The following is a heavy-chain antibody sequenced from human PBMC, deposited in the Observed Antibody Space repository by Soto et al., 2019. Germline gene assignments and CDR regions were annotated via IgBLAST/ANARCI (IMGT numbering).Heavy chain of an antibody. V-gene: IGHV1-69*01. J-gene: IGHJ5*02. CDR3: SRERKSIVRGVMFIWFDP. Sequence: QVQLVQSGAEVKKPGSSVKVSCKASGGTFSSYAISWVRQAPGQGLEWMGGSIPIFGTANCAQKFQGRVTITADESTSTAYMELSSLRAEDTAVYYCSRERKSIVRGVMFIWFDPWGQGTLVTVSS. CDR1: GGTFSSYA. D-gene: IGHD3-10*01. CDR2: SIPIFGTA.